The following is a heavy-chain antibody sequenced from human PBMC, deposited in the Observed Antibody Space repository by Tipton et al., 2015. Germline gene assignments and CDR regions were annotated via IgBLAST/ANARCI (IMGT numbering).Heavy chain of an antibody. Sequence: SLRLSCAASGFSLSTYAMHWVRQAPGKGLEWVAVISSDESYKDYVDSVKGRFTVSRDNSNNTLYLQMNSLRVEDTAVYYCAKDKLVRFLGRAYGMDVWGQGTTVTVSS. D-gene: IGHD3-3*01. CDR2: ISSDESYK. CDR3: AKDKLVRFLGRAYGMDV. CDR1: GFSLSTYA. J-gene: IGHJ6*02. V-gene: IGHV3-30*18.